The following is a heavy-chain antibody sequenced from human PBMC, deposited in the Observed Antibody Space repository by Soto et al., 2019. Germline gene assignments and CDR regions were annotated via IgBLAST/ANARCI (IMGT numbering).Heavy chain of an antibody. D-gene: IGHD5-18*01. V-gene: IGHV3-23*01. J-gene: IGHJ4*02. Sequence: EVQLLESGGGLVQPGGSLRLSCAASGFTFSSYDMSWVRQPPGKGLEWVSAITGSGRRTYYADSVKGRFTISRDNSRNTIYLQMNSLRAEDTAVYYCVKERGYSYGGEWGQGTRVTVSS. CDR3: VKERGYSYGGE. CDR2: ITGSGRRT. CDR1: GFTFSSYD.